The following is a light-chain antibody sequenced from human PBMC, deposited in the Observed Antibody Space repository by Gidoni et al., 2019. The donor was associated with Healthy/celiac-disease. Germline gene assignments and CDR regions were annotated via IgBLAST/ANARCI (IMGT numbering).Light chain of an antibody. Sequence: DIQMTQSPSSLSASVGDRVTITCRASQSISSYLNWYQQKPGKAPNLLIYAASSLQSGVPSRFSGSGSGTDFTLTISSLQPEDFATYYCQQSYSTPRYTFXQXTKLEIK. CDR2: AAS. V-gene: IGKV1-39*01. CDR1: QSISSY. CDR3: QQSYSTPRYT. J-gene: IGKJ2*01.